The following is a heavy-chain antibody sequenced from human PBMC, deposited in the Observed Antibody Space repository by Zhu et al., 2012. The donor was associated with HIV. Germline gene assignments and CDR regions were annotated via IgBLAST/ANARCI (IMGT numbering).Heavy chain of an antibody. CDR3: ARGGYYYNSLGAFDL. J-gene: IGHJ3*01. D-gene: IGHD3-22*01. V-gene: IGHV4-38-2*02. CDR2: IYHSGTT. CDR1: GYSMRSGYY. Sequence: QVQLQESGPGSVEPSKTLSLICSISGYSMRSGYYWGWIRQSPGKDLEWIGSIYHSGTTYYNPSLRSRATILVDMSEKEFSLKLTSVTAADTAVYYCARGGYYYNSLGAFDLWGQGTTVTVSS.